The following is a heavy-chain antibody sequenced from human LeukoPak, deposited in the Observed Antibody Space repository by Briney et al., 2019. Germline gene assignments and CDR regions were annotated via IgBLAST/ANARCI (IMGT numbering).Heavy chain of an antibody. V-gene: IGHV3-53*04. CDR2: IYSDGST. Sequence: GGSLRLSCAASGFTVTNNYMNWVRQAPGKGLGWVSVIYSDGSTFYPDSVKGRFTISRHNSKNIVYLQLNSLRTEDTAVYYCAKDLTNGWGTFDYWGQGTLVTVSS. D-gene: IGHD3-16*01. CDR3: AKDLTNGWGTFDY. CDR1: GFTVTNNY. J-gene: IGHJ4*02.